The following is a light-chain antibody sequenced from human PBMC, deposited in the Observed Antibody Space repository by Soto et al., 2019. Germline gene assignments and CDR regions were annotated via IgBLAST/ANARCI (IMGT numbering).Light chain of an antibody. CDR3: HQRNK. Sequence: EIVMTQSPATVALSPGERATLSCRASQSVSSNLAWYQQKPGQAPRLLIYGASSRATGIPARFSGGRSGTDFTLTISSLEPEDFGVYFCHQRNKFGQGTRLEIK. CDR1: QSVSSN. J-gene: IGKJ5*01. V-gene: IGKV3-11*01. CDR2: GAS.